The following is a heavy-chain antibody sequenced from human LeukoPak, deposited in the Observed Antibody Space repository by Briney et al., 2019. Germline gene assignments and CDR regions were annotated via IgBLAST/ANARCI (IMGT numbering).Heavy chain of an antibody. CDR3: AKVLVLVSANRYYFDY. CDR1: GLTFSGSA. CDR2: ISGSGNST. Sequence: GGSLRLSCAASGLTFSGSAMSWVRQAPGKGLEWVSLISGSGNSTYYADSVKGRLTIYRDNSKNMLYLQMNSLRAEDTAVYYCAKVLVLVSANRYYFDYWGQGTLVTVSS. V-gene: IGHV3-23*01. J-gene: IGHJ4*02. D-gene: IGHD2-15*01.